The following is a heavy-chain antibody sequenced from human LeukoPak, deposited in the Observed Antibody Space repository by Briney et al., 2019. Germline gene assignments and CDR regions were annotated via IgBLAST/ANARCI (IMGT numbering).Heavy chain of an antibody. CDR2: IYPGDSDT. CDR1: GYSFTSYW. D-gene: IGHD6-19*01. Sequence: GESLKISCKGSGYSFTSYWIGWVRQMPGKGLEWMGIIYPGDSDTRYSPSFQGQVTISADKSISTAYLQWSSLKASDTAMYYCARQADSSGWYPDAFDIWGQGTMVTVSS. V-gene: IGHV5-51*01. J-gene: IGHJ3*02. CDR3: ARQADSSGWYPDAFDI.